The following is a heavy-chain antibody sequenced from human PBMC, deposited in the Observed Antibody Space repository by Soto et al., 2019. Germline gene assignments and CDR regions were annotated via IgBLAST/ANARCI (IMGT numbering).Heavy chain of an antibody. V-gene: IGHV3-15*01. CDR1: GFTFSIAW. Sequence: EVQLVDSGGDLVKPGGSLRLSCAASGFTFSIAWMSWVRQAPGKGLEWVGRIKSKKDGEIREFAAPVKGRFTISRDDSKNMVFLEMNSLNTDDTAVYYCTTGVELRFGEFLFFWGQGALVTVSS. J-gene: IGHJ4*02. CDR2: IKSKKDGEIR. CDR3: TTGVELRFGEFLFF. D-gene: IGHD3-16*01.